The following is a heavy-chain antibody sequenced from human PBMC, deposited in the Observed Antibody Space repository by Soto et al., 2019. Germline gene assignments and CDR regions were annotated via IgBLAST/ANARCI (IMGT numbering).Heavy chain of an antibody. CDR1: GFTFISPA. D-gene: IGHD3-22*01. V-gene: IGHV1-58*01. CDR2: IVVGSGNT. CDR3: AADYYDTTDYYYDY. J-gene: IGHJ4*02. Sequence: SVKVSCKASGFTFISPAVQWVRQARGQRFEWIGWIVVGSGNTNYAQKFQERVTISRDLSTSTAYMELSSLRSEDMAVYDCAADYYDTTDYYYDYWGQGTLVTVSS.